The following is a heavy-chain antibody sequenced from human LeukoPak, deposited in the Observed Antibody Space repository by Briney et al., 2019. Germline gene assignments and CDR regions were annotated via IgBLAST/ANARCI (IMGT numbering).Heavy chain of an antibody. CDR2: IYSGGST. CDR1: GFTVSSNY. CDR3: ARERDGYCGGDCYYYYGMDV. Sequence: GGSLRLSCAASGFTVSSNYMSWVRQAPGKGLEWVSVIYSGGSTYYAHSVKDRFTISRDNSKNTVYLQMNSLRAEDTALYYCARERDGYCGGDCYYYYGMDVWGQGTTVTVSS. V-gene: IGHV3-66*01. J-gene: IGHJ6*02. D-gene: IGHD2-21*02.